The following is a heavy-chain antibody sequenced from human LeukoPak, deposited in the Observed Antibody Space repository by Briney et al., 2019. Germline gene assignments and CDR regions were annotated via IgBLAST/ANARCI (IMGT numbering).Heavy chain of an antibody. CDR3: ARGYGPFLI. Sequence: GRSQRLSCAASGFTFDDYAMHWVRQAPGKGLEWVSVIYSGGSTYYADSVKGRFTISRDNSKNTLYLQMNSLRAEDTAVYYCARGYGPFLIWGQGTMVTVSS. CDR2: IYSGGST. D-gene: IGHD2-15*01. J-gene: IGHJ3*02. CDR1: GFTFDDYA. V-gene: IGHV3-66*01.